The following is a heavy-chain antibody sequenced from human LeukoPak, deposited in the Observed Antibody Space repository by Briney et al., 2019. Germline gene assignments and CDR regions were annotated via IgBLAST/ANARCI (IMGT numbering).Heavy chain of an antibody. V-gene: IGHV3-43*02. CDR3: ATLVDPYDAFDI. Sequence: GGSLRLSCAASGFTFDDYAMHWVRQAPEKGLEWVSLISGEGGNTYYADSVKGRFTISRDNSKNSLYLQMNSLRTEDTALYYCATLVDPYDAFDIWGQGTMVTVSS. CDR1: GFTFDDYA. J-gene: IGHJ3*02. CDR2: ISGEGGNT. D-gene: IGHD1-26*01.